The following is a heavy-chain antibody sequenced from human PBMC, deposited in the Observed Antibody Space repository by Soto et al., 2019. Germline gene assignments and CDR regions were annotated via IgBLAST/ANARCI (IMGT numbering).Heavy chain of an antibody. CDR1: GGSFSGYY. V-gene: IGHV4-34*01. Sequence: SETLSLTCAIYGGSFSGYYWSWIRQPPGKGLEWIGEINHSGSTNYNPSLKSRVTISVDTSKNQFSLKLSSVTAADTAVYYCARIPTTKIYYYYGMDVWGQGTTVTVSS. J-gene: IGHJ6*02. D-gene: IGHD1-1*01. CDR2: INHSGST. CDR3: ARIPTTKIYYYYGMDV.